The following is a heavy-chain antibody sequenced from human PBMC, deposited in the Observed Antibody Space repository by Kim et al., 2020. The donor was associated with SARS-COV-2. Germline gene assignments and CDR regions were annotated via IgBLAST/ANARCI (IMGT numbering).Heavy chain of an antibody. D-gene: IGHD3-16*02. Sequence: GGSLRLSCAASGFTFSDYYMSWIRQAPGKGLEWVSYISSSSSYTNYADSVKGRFTISRDNAKNSLYLQMNSLRAEDTAVYYCARVGYEYVWGSYRDYYYYYGMDVWGKGTTVTVSS. CDR1: GFTFSDYY. CDR3: ARVGYEYVWGSYRDYYYYYGMDV. J-gene: IGHJ6*04. V-gene: IGHV3-11*05. CDR2: ISSSSSYT.